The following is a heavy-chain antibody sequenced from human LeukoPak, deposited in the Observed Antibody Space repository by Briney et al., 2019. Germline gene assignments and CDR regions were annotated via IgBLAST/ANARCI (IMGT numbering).Heavy chain of an antibody. J-gene: IGHJ4*02. CDR1: GSTLNGYN. V-gene: IGHV1-2*02. Sequence: ASLNVSCKASGSTLNGYNMNCVRQALGQGRKRLGCINPHSGGTKYAQKFQGRVTMTRDTSISTAYMELSRLRSDDTAVYYCARDGTGATPFDYWGQGTLVTVSS. CDR3: ARDGTGATPFDY. CDR2: INPHSGGT. D-gene: IGHD1-26*01.